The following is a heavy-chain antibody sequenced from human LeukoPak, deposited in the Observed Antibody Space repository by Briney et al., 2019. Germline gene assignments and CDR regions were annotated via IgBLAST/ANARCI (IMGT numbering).Heavy chain of an antibody. CDR3: TGSEETYYYDSSGSDSFDY. CDR1: GFTFSNAW. CDR2: IKSKTDGGTT. J-gene: IGHJ4*02. V-gene: IGHV3-15*01. D-gene: IGHD3-22*01. Sequence: GGSLRLSCAASGFTFSNAWMSWVRQAPGKGLEWVGRIKSKTDGGTTDYAAPVKGRFTISRDDSKNTLYLQMNSLKTEDTAVYYCTGSEETYYYDSSGSDSFDYWGQGTLVTVSS.